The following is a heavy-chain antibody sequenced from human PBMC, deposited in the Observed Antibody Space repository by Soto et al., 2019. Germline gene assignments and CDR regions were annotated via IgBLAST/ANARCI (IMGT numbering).Heavy chain of an antibody. D-gene: IGHD1-26*01. V-gene: IGHV4-31*03. J-gene: IGHJ5*02. CDR1: GGSISSGGYY. CDR3: ARAGGATRGWFDP. CDR2: IYYSGST. Sequence: SETLSLTCTVSGGSISSGGYYWSWIRQHPGKGLEWIGYIYYSGSTYYNPSLKSRVTISVDTPKNQFSLKLSSVTAADTAVYYCARAGGATRGWFDPWGQGTLVTVSS.